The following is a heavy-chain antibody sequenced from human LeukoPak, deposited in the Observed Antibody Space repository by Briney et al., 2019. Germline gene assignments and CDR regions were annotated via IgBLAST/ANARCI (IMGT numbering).Heavy chain of an antibody. Sequence: SETLSLTCAVYGGSFSGYYWSWIRQPPGKGLEWIGEINHSGSTNYNPSLKSRVTISVDTSKNQFSLKLSSVTAADTAVYYCARDGLSGESFDYWGQGTLVTVSS. CDR2: INHSGST. CDR3: ARDGLSGESFDY. V-gene: IGHV4-34*01. CDR1: GGSFSGYY. D-gene: IGHD1-26*01. J-gene: IGHJ4*02.